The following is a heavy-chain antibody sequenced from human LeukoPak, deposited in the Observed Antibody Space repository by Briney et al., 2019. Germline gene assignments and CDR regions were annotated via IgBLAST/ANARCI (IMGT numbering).Heavy chain of an antibody. Sequence: GESLKISCKGSGYSFTSYWIGWVRQMPGKGLEWMGIIYPGDSDTRYSPSFQGQVTISADKSISTAYLQWSSLKASDTVMYYCARVGKRYYDSSPYSLGAFDIWGQGTMVTVSS. CDR1: GYSFTSYW. J-gene: IGHJ3*02. D-gene: IGHD3-22*01. CDR3: ARVGKRYYDSSPYSLGAFDI. V-gene: IGHV5-51*01. CDR2: IYPGDSDT.